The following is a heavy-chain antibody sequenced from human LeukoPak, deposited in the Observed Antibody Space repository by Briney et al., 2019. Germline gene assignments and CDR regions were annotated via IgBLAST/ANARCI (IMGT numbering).Heavy chain of an antibody. Sequence: SLVLXCAASGFTFSSYGVHWVRQAPGKGLEWVAVIWYDGSNKYYADSVKGRFTISRDNSKNTLYLQMNSLRAEDTAVYFCARDLGTVTAAGFDYWGQGTLVTVSS. CDR3: ARDLGTVTAAGFDY. V-gene: IGHV3-33*01. D-gene: IGHD4-17*01. CDR1: GFTFSSYG. J-gene: IGHJ4*02. CDR2: IWYDGSNK.